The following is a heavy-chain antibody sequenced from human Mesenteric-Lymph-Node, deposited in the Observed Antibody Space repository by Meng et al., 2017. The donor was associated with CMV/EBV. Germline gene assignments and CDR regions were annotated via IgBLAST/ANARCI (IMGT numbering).Heavy chain of an antibody. CDR1: GFTFSSYE. Sequence: GESLKISCAASGFTFSSYEMNWVRQAPGKGLEWVSYISSSGSTIYYADSVKGRFTISRDNAKNSLYLQMNSLRAEDTAVYYCARYCARGEGCYYYYGMDVWGQGTTVTVSS. CDR2: ISSSGSTI. D-gene: IGHD2-21*02. J-gene: IGHJ6*02. V-gene: IGHV3-48*03. CDR3: ARYCARGEGCYYYYGMDV.